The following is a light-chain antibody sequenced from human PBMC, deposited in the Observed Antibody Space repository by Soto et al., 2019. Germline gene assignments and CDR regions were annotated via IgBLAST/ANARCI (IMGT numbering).Light chain of an antibody. Sequence: IVLTQSPGTLSLSPGERATLSCRASQSVSSTYLAWYQQKPGQAPRLLIYGASSRATGIPDRFSGSGSGTDFTLTISSLEPEDFAVYYCQQRSNWPRTFGQGTKWIS. CDR1: QSVSSTY. V-gene: IGKV3D-20*02. J-gene: IGKJ1*01. CDR2: GAS. CDR3: QQRSNWPRT.